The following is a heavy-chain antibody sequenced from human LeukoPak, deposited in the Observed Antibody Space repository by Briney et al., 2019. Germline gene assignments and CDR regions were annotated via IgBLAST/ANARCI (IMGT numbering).Heavy chain of an antibody. CDR3: AREEYYYDSSGYLVLDY. Sequence: GASVKVSCKASGYTFTSYDINWVRQATGQGLEWMGWMNPNSGNTGYAQKFQGRVTMTRDTSISTAYMELSRLRSDDTAVYYCAREEYYYDSSGYLVLDYWGQGTLVTVSS. J-gene: IGHJ4*02. CDR1: GYTFTSYD. CDR2: MNPNSGNT. D-gene: IGHD3-22*01. V-gene: IGHV1-8*01.